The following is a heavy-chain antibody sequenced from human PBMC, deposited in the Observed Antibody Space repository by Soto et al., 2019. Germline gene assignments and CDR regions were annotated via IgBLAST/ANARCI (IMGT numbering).Heavy chain of an antibody. CDR3: ASLRGARFLEWTSTPDGY. CDR1: GFTFSSYW. J-gene: IGHJ4*02. V-gene: IGHV3-74*01. D-gene: IGHD3-3*01. CDR2: INSDGSST. Sequence: GGSLRLSCAASGFTFSSYWMHWVRQAPGKGLVWVSRINSDGSSTSYADSVKGRFTISRDNAKNTLYLQMNSLRAEDTAVYYCASLRGARFLEWTSTPDGYWGQGTLVTVSS.